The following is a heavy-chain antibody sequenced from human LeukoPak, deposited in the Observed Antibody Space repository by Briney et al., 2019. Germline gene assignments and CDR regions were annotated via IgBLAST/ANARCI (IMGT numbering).Heavy chain of an antibody. D-gene: IGHD3-22*01. CDR2: ITRNSGTV. CDR3: ARDYGYYYDSSGRNGNYGMDV. CDR1: GFIFSSYS. J-gene: IGHJ6*02. Sequence: GGSLRLSCTASGFIFSSYSMNWVRQAPGKGLEWLAYITRNSGTVYYAGSVKGRVTISRDNAKNSLYLQMNSLRDEDSAVYYRARDYGYYYDSSGRNGNYGMDVWGQGTTVTVSS. V-gene: IGHV3-48*02.